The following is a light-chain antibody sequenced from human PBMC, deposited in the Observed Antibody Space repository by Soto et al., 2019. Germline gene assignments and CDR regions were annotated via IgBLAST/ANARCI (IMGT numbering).Light chain of an antibody. V-gene: IGKV3-20*01. J-gene: IGKJ5*01. CDR1: QRGSHTY. Sequence: EIELTQSPCTLSLSAGERAPLCCGASQRGSHTYLAWYQQKPGKAPRRLIYGASTRATGIPERFSGSGSGTDFTLTIGRLEPEDFAVYYCQQYGSSPTFGQGTRLAIK. CDR3: QQYGSSPT. CDR2: GAS.